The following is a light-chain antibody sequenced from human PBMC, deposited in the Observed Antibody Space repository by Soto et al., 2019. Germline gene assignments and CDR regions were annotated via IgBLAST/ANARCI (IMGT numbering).Light chain of an antibody. J-gene: IGKJ2*03. CDR1: QSVSSNY. CDR2: ATY. Sequence: EIVLTQSPGTLSLSPGGRVTLSCRASQSVSSNYLAWYQQKPGQAPRLLIYATYSRATGIPDRFSGSGSGTAFTLTLSRLEPVYFAMLYCQQYGDYTSRRYSFGQGTRLEI. V-gene: IGKV3-20*01. CDR3: QQYGDYTSRRYS.